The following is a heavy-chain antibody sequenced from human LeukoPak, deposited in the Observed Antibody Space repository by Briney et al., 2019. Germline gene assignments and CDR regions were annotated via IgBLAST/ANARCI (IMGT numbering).Heavy chain of an antibody. CDR1: GYTFTSYA. J-gene: IGHJ4*02. D-gene: IGHD3-10*01. V-gene: IGHV1-3*01. CDR3: ARDSRYYGSGSYYINYYFDY. CDR2: INAGNGNT. Sequence: ASVKVSCKASGYTFTSYAMHWVRQAPGQRLEWMGWINAGNGNTEYSQKFQGRVSITRDTSASTAYMELSSLRSEDTAVYYCARDSRYYGSGSYYINYYFDYWGQGTLVTVSS.